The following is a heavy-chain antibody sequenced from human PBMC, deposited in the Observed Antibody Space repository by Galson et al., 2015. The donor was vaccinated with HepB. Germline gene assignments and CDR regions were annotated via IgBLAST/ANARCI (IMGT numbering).Heavy chain of an antibody. CDR1: EFTFSSYS. Sequence: SLRLSCAASEFTFSSYSMNWVRQAPGKGLEWVSYISNSASTIYYADSLKGRFTISRDNAKSSLYLQINSLKDEDTAVYYCARLRGSQRPDAFDIWGQGTMVTVSS. D-gene: IGHD3-10*01. CDR2: ISNSASTI. CDR3: ARLRGSQRPDAFDI. J-gene: IGHJ3*02. V-gene: IGHV3-48*02.